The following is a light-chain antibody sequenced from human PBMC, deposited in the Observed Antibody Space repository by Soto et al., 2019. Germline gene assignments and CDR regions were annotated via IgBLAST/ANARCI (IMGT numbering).Light chain of an antibody. CDR2: NTS. J-gene: IGKJ3*01. CDR1: QSINSKS. CDR3: QHDGGSCI. Sequence: VLAQSPGTVSLSGGEGGTVWCRVSQSINSKSLVWYQRKFCQAPRLLIYNTSSRATGIPDRFSGSGSGTEFTLSISRMQPEDFAVYYCQHDGGSCIFGPGTKVDIK. V-gene: IGKV3-20*01.